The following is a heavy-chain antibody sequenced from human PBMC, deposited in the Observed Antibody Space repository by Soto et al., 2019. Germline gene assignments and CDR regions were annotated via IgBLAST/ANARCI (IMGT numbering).Heavy chain of an antibody. Sequence: AGGSLRLSCAASGLTFDDYAMHCVRQVPGKGLEWVSGINWNSGIIGYGDSVKGRFAISRDNAKNSLHMQMNSLSAEDTAFYYCVKDESINWYSGHFRHWGQGTMVTVSS. CDR3: VKDESINWYSGHFRH. D-gene: IGHD6-13*01. J-gene: IGHJ1*01. CDR2: INWNSGII. V-gene: IGHV3-9*01. CDR1: GLTFDDYA.